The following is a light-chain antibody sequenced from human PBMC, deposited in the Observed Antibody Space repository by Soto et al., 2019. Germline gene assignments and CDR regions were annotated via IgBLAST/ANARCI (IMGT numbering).Light chain of an antibody. V-gene: IGKV3-20*01. CDR3: QQYGSAPWT. CDR2: AAS. Sequence: EIVLTQSPGTLPLSPGERATLSCRASLSVASNYLAWYQQKPGQAPRLLIYAASGRATGIPDRFSGGGSGTDFTPTITRLEPEDFAVDYCQQYGSAPWTFGQGTKVEIK. CDR1: LSVASNY. J-gene: IGKJ1*01.